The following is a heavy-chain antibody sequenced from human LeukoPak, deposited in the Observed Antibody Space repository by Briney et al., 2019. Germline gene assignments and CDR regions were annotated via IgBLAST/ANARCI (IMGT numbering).Heavy chain of an antibody. J-gene: IGHJ6*03. CDR1: GYTFTGYY. D-gene: IGHD4-11*01. V-gene: IGHV1-2*02. CDR2: INPNSGGT. CDR3: ARGVYSNIYYYYYYYMDV. Sequence: ASAKVSCKASGYTFTGYYMHWVRQAPGQGLEWMGWINPNSGGTNYAQKFQGRVTMTRDMSTSTVYMELSSLRSEDTAVYYCARGVYSNIYYYYYYYMDVWGKGTTVTVSS.